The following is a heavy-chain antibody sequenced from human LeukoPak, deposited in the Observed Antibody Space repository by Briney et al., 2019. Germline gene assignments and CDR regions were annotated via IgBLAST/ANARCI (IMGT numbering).Heavy chain of an antibody. CDR2: ISAYNGNT. CDR1: GYTFTSYG. D-gene: IGHD4-11*01. V-gene: IGHV1-18*01. CDR3: VREDGGPDYSNYNDY. Sequence: GASVKVSCKASGYTFTSYGISWVRQAPGQGLEWMGWISAYNGNTNYAQKLQGRVTMTTDTSTSTAYMELRSLRSDDTAVYYCVREDGGPDYSNYNDYWGQGTLVTVSS. J-gene: IGHJ4*02.